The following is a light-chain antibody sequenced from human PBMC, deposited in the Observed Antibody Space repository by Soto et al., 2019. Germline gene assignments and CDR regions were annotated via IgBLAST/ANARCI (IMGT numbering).Light chain of an antibody. V-gene: IGKV3-15*01. CDR3: QQYNNWPRT. CDR1: QSVSSN. J-gene: IGKJ1*01. Sequence: EKEMRQSPATVSVSPGERATLSCRASQSVSSNLAWYQQKPGQAPRLLIYGASTRATGIPARFSGSRSGTEFTLTISSLQSEDFAVYYCQQYNNWPRTFGQGTKVEIK. CDR2: GAS.